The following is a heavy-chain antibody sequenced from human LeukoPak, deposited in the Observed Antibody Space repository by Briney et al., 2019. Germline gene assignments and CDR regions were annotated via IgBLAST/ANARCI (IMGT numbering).Heavy chain of an antibody. CDR2: IIPILGIA. CDR3: ARAPLSGYRVDY. V-gene: IGHV1-69*04. CDR1: GGTFSSYA. J-gene: IGHJ4*02. Sequence: ASVKVSCKASGGTFSSYAISWVRQAPGQGLEWMGRIIPILGIANYAQKFQGRVTITADKSTSTAYMELSSLRSEDTAVYYCARAPLSGYRVDYWGQGTLVTVSS. D-gene: IGHD5-18*01.